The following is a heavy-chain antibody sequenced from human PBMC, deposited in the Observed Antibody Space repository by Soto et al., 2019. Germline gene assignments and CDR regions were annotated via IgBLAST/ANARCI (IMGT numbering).Heavy chain of an antibody. CDR3: ARGVELVLFDD. J-gene: IGHJ4*02. Sequence: ASGKVSCKASGYTVTSYGISWVRQAPGQGLEWMGWISAYSGNTNYAQKLQGRVTMTTDTSTSTAYMELRSLRSDDTAVYYCARGVELVLFDDWGQRTLVTVSS. CDR1: GYTVTSYG. V-gene: IGHV1-18*01. D-gene: IGHD6-13*01. CDR2: ISAYSGNT.